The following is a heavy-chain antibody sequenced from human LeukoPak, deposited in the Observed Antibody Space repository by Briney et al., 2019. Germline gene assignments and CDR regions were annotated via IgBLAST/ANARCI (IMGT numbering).Heavy chain of an antibody. D-gene: IGHD6-13*01. CDR2: ISSSSNTI. J-gene: IGHJ4*02. V-gene: IGHV3-48*02. CDR1: RFTFNYFS. CDR3: ARDRHHSNNWYIFLDY. Sequence: GGSLRLSCAASRFTFNYFSVNWVRQAPGKGLEWVSYISSSSNTIYYADPVKGRFTISRDNARNSLYLQMNSLRDEDTAVYYCARDRHHSNNWYIFLDYWGQGTLVTVSS.